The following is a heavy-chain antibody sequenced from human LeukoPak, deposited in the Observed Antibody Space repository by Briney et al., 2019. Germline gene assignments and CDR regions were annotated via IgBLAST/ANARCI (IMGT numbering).Heavy chain of an antibody. Sequence: ASVKVSCKASAYTFTGYYMHWVRQAPGQGLEWMGWINPNSGTTNYAQKFQGRVTMTRDTSISTAYMELNSLTSDDTAVYYCARDLPKTGYVGAFDIWGQGTMVTVSS. J-gene: IGHJ3*02. CDR1: AYTFTGYY. D-gene: IGHD5-12*01. CDR2: INPNSGTT. CDR3: ARDLPKTGYVGAFDI. V-gene: IGHV1-2*02.